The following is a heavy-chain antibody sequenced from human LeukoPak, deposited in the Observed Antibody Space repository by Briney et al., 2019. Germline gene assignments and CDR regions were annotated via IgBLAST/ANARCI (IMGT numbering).Heavy chain of an antibody. CDR1: GYTFTGYY. V-gene: IGHV1-2*02. Sequence: ASVKVSRKASGYTFTGYYMHWVRQAPGQGLEWMGWINPNSGGTNYAQKFQGRVTMTRDTSISTAYMELSRLRSDDTAVYYCAREYSGHYYDSSGNDYWGQGTLVTVSS. D-gene: IGHD3-22*01. CDR3: AREYSGHYYDSSGNDY. CDR2: INPNSGGT. J-gene: IGHJ4*02.